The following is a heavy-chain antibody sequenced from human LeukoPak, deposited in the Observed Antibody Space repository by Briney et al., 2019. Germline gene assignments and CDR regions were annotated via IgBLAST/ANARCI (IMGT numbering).Heavy chain of an antibody. CDR2: IIPIFGTA. CDR1: GGTFSSYA. CDR3: ASGEDYGDFTPFDY. V-gene: IGHV1-69*05. Sequence: ASVKVSCKASGGTFSSYAISWVRQAPGQGLEWMGGIIPIFGTANYAQKFQGRVTLTTDESTSTAYMELSSLRSEDTAVYYCASGEDYGDFTPFDYWGQGTLVTVSS. D-gene: IGHD4-17*01. J-gene: IGHJ4*02.